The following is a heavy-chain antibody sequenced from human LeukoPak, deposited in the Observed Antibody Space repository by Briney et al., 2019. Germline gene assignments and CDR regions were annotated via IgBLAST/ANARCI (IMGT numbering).Heavy chain of an antibody. CDR1: GFTFSSYA. CDR3: AKALRRRITIFGVVLPTGMDV. J-gene: IGHJ6*03. V-gene: IGHV3-23*01. Sequence: GGSLRLSCAASGFTFSSYAMSWVRQAPGKGLEWVSAISGSGGSTYYADSVKGRFTISRDNSKNTLYLQMNSPRAEDTAVYYCAKALRRRITIFGVVLPTGMDVWGKGTTVTVSS. D-gene: IGHD3-3*01. CDR2: ISGSGGST.